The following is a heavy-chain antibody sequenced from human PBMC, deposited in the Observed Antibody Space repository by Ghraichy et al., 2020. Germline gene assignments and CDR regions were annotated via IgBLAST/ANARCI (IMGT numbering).Heavy chain of an antibody. CDR1: GFTFSSYS. CDR2: ISSSSSYI. CDR3: ARVRYGSGFVDY. D-gene: IGHD3-10*01. V-gene: IGHV3-21*01. Sequence: LSLTCAASGFTFSSYSMNWVRQAPGKGLEWVSSISSSSSYIYYADSVKGRFTISRDNAKNSLYLQMNSLRAEDTAVYYCARVRYGSGFVDYWGQGTLVTVSS. J-gene: IGHJ4*02.